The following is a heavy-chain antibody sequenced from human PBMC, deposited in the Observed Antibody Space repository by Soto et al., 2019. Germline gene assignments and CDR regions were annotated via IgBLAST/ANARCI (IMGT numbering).Heavy chain of an antibody. D-gene: IGHD4-4*01. Sequence: GGSLRLSCAASGFTFSAYAMSWVRLAPGKGLEWVSAISGSAESTYYADSVRGRFTISRDNSRRSLYLEMNSLRPEDTAFYYCARDKGVEMSTVTEYYFDYWGQGTQVTVSS. CDR2: ISGSAEST. CDR1: GFTFSAYA. V-gene: IGHV3-23*01. CDR3: ARDKGVEMSTVTEYYFDY. J-gene: IGHJ4*02.